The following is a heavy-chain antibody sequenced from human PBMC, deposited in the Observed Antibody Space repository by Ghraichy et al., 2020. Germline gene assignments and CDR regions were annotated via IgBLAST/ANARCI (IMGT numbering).Heavy chain of an antibody. CDR2: ISSSGSTI. Sequence: GGSLRLSCAASGFTFSDYYMSWIRQAPGKGLEWVSYISSSGSTIYYADSVKGRFTISRDNAKNSLYLQMNSLRAEDTAVYYCARDNYDSSGYYGHWYFDLWGRGTLVTVSS. J-gene: IGHJ2*01. V-gene: IGHV3-11*01. D-gene: IGHD3-22*01. CDR1: GFTFSDYY. CDR3: ARDNYDSSGYYGHWYFDL.